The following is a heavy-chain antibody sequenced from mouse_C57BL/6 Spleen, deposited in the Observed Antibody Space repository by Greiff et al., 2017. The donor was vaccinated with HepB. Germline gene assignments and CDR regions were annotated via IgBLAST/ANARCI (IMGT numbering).Heavy chain of an antibody. Sequence: VQLQQSGAELVRPGASVTLSCKASGYTFTDYEMHWVKQTPVHGLEWIGAIDPETGGTAYNQKFKGKAILTADKSSSTAYMELRSLTSEDSAVYYCTRDYSNYFAYWGQGTLVTVSA. D-gene: IGHD2-5*01. CDR1: GYTFTDYE. V-gene: IGHV1-15*01. J-gene: IGHJ3*01. CDR2: IDPETGGT. CDR3: TRDYSNYFAY.